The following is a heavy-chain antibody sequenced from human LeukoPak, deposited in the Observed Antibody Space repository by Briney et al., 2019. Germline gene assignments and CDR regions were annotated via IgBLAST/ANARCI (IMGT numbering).Heavy chain of an antibody. V-gene: IGHV3-30-3*01. D-gene: IGHD3-3*01. CDR3: ARKVRITIFGVAENWFDP. CDR1: GFTFSSYA. CDR2: ISYDGSNK. J-gene: IGHJ5*02. Sequence: GGSLRLSCAASGFTFSSYAMHWVRQAPGKGLEWVAVISYDGSNKYYADSVKGRFTISRDNSKNTLYLQMNSLRAEDTAVYYCARKVRITIFGVAENWFDPWGQGTLVTVSS.